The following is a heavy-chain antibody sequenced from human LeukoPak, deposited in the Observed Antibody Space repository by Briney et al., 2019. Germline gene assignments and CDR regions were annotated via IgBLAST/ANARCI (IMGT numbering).Heavy chain of an antibody. D-gene: IGHD5-12*01. Sequence: GESLKISRKGSGYSFTSYWIGWVRQMPGKGLEWMGIIYPGDSDTRYSPSFQGRVTISADKSISTAYLQWSSLKASDTAMYYCARTSLVPYSGYDDAFDIWGQGTMVTVSS. CDR1: GYSFTSYW. CDR3: ARTSLVPYSGYDDAFDI. V-gene: IGHV5-51*01. J-gene: IGHJ3*02. CDR2: IYPGDSDT.